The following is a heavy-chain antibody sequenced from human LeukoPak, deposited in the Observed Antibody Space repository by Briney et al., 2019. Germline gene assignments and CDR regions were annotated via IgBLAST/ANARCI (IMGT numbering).Heavy chain of an antibody. J-gene: IGHJ4*02. D-gene: IGHD1-20*01. CDR3: AKSRHPYNWNDGAFFDY. V-gene: IGHV3-48*03. Sequence: GGSLRLSCAASGFTFSSYEMNWVRQAPGKGLEWVSYISSSGSTIYYADSVKGRFTISRDNAKNSLYLQMNSLRAEDTAVYYCAKSRHPYNWNDGAFFDYWGQGTLVTVSS. CDR1: GFTFSSYE. CDR2: ISSSGSTI.